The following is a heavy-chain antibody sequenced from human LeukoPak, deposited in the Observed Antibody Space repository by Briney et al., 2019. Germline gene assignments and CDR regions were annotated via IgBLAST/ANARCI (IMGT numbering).Heavy chain of an antibody. V-gene: IGHV3-21*01. D-gene: IGHD4-17*01. CDR3: ARDVFEDYGDYVLYDY. CDR2: ISSSSSYI. Sequence: GGSLRLSCAASGFTLSRYSMNSVRQAPGRGLEWVSSISSSSSYIYYADSVKSRVTISRDNAKNSLYLPMNSLSAEDTAVYYCARDVFEDYGDYVLYDYWGQGTLVTVSS. CDR1: GFTLSRYS. J-gene: IGHJ4*02.